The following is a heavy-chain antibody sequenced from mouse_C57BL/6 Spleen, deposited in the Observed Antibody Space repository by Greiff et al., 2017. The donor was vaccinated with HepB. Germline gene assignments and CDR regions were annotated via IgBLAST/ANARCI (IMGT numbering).Heavy chain of an antibody. D-gene: IGHD3-3*01. V-gene: IGHV1-15*01. CDR1: GYTFTDYE. CDR2: IDPETGGT. Sequence: VQLQQSGAELVRPGASVTLSCKASGYTFTDYEMHWVKQTPVHGLEWIGAIDPETGGTAYNQKFKGKAILTADKSSSTAYMELRSLTSEDSAVYYCTRGDAGTWFAYWGQGTLVTVSA. J-gene: IGHJ3*01. CDR3: TRGDAGTWFAY.